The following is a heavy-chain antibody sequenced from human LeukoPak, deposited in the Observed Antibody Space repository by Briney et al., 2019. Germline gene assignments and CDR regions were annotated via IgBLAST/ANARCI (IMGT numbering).Heavy chain of an antibody. J-gene: IGHJ4*02. D-gene: IGHD1-26*01. CDR2: IWHDGSQK. CDR3: AKGRLFRSELLPLDY. V-gene: IGHV3-30*02. CDR1: GFTFSNFG. Sequence: GGSLRLSCAPSGFTFSNFGIHRVRQAPGKGLEWVALIWHDGSQKYYADSVKGRFTISRDNSKNTLYLQMNSLRVEDTAVYYCAKGRLFRSELLPLDYWGQGSLVTVSS.